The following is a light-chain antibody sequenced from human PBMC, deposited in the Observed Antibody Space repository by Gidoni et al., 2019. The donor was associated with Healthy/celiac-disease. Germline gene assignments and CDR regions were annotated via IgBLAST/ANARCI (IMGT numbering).Light chain of an antibody. CDR1: QDISNY. V-gene: IGKV1-27*01. CDR2: GAS. CDR3: QKYNSASRT. J-gene: IGKJ1*01. Sequence: EIQLTQSPSSLSASVGDRVTITCRSSQDISNYLAWYQQRPGKVPIVLIYGASTLQSGVPSRFSGSGSGTVFTLTISSLQPEDVATYYCQKYNSASRTFGQGTKVEIK.